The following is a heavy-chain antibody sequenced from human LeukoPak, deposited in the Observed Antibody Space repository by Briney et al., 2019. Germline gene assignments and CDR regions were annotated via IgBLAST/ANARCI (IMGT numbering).Heavy chain of an antibody. CDR2: INHSGST. CDR1: GGSISSGGYS. J-gene: IGHJ6*02. V-gene: IGHV4-30-2*01. D-gene: IGHD6-13*01. Sequence: PSETLSLTCAVSGGSISSGGYSWSWIRQPPGKGLEWIGEINHSGSTNYNPSLKSRVTISVDTSKNQFSLKLSSVTAADTAVYYCARGRYSSSWYFGDYGMDVWGQGTTVTVSS. CDR3: ARGRYSSSWYFGDYGMDV.